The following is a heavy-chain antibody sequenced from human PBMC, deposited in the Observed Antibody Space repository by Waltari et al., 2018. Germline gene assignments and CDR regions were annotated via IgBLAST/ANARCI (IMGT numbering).Heavy chain of an antibody. V-gene: IGHV3-30*01. J-gene: IGHJ4*02. CDR1: GISVSSYA. CDR3: ARDGHSYFYGSWSDY. Sequence: QVQLVESGGGVVQPGTSLTLSCDVSGISVSSYAMHWVRQAPGKGLEWVAVISFDGNNIYCADSVKGRFTINRDNSKNTLSLQMNSLTPEDTAIYYCARDGHSYFYGSWSDYWGQGTLVTVSS. CDR2: ISFDGNNI. D-gene: IGHD3-10*01.